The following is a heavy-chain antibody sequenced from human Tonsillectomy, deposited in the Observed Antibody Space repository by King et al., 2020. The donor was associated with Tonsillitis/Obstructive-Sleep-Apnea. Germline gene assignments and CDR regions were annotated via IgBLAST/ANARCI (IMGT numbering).Heavy chain of an antibody. D-gene: IGHD6-19*01. Sequence: HVQLQQWGAGLLKPSETLSLTCAVYGGSFNGYSWSWLRQPPGKGLEWIGEINHSGSTNYNPSLKSRVTISVGTSKNQFSLKLSSVTAADTAVYYCARSSGWYWFDTWGQGTLVTVSS. CDR1: GGSFNGYS. V-gene: IGHV4-34*01. CDR2: INHSGST. J-gene: IGHJ5*02. CDR3: ARSSGWYWFDT.